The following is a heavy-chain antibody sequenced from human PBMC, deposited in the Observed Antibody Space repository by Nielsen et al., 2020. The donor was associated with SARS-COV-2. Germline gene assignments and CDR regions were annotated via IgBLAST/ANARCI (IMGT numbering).Heavy chain of an antibody. D-gene: IGHD6-19*01. V-gene: IGHV3-53*01. CDR3: ARDLGGSSGWGDYYYYGMDV. Sequence: VRQAPGKGLAWVSVIYSGGSTYYADSVKGRFTISRDNSKNTLYLQMNSLRAEDTAVYYCARDLGGSSGWGDYYYYGMDVWGQGTTVTVSS. CDR2: IYSGGST. J-gene: IGHJ6*02.